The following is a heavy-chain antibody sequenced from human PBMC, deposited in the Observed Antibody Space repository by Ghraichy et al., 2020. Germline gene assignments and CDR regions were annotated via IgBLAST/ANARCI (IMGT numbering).Heavy chain of an antibody. CDR2: ISGSGGGT. Sequence: GSLRLSCAASGFTFSSYAMNWVRQAPGKGLEWVSGISGSGGGTYQADSVKGRFTTTRDNSKNTLYLQMNSLRVEDTAVYHCAKAAGDLNYYYYYMDVRGKGTTVTVSS. CDR1: GFTFSSYA. J-gene: IGHJ6*03. CDR3: AKAAGDLNYYYYYMDV. D-gene: IGHD3-16*01. V-gene: IGHV3-23*01.